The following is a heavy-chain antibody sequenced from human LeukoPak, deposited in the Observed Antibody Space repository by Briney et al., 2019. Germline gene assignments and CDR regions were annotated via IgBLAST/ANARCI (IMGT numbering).Heavy chain of an antibody. D-gene: IGHD3-22*01. J-gene: IGHJ6*02. CDR1: GFTFSSYA. Sequence: GGSLRLSCAASGFTFSSYAMSWVRQAPGKGLEWVSAISGSGGSTYYADSVKGRFTISRDNSKSTLYLQMNSLRAEDTAVYYCAKDSSTSHYDSLYYYGMDVWGQGTTVTVSS. CDR3: AKDSSTSHYDSLYYYGMDV. V-gene: IGHV3-23*01. CDR2: ISGSGGST.